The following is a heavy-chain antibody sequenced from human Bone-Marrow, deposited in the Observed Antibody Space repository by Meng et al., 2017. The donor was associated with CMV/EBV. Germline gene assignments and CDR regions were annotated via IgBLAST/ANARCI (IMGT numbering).Heavy chain of an antibody. Sequence: SETLSLTCTVSGGSISSYYWSWIRQPPGKGLEWIGYIYYSGSTNYNPSLKSRVTISVDTSKNQFSLKLSSVTAADTAVYYCARGLYDFRFDPWGQGTLVTVS. CDR3: ARGLYDFRFDP. CDR2: IYYSGST. V-gene: IGHV4-59*01. CDR1: GGSISSYY. J-gene: IGHJ5*02. D-gene: IGHD3-3*01.